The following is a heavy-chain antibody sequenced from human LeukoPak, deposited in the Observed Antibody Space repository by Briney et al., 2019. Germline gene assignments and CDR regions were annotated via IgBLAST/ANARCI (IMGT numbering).Heavy chain of an antibody. J-gene: IGHJ5*02. CDR3: ARVTSGMRYNWFDP. Sequence: ASVKVSCKTSGYTFTDYGVNWVRQAPGQGLEWMGYIHPRSGYSESAQRFQGRLSMTRDVSTDTAYMELSTLTSDDTAVYYCARVTSGMRYNWFDPWGQGTLIIVSS. D-gene: IGHD2-2*01. CDR2: IHPRSGYS. CDR1: GYTFTDYG. V-gene: IGHV1-8*01.